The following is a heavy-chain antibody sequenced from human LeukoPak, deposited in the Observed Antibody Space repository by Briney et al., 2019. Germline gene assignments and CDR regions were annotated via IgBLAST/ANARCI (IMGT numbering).Heavy chain of an antibody. D-gene: IGHD3-16*01. CDR3: AKPASMGATSSAFEF. V-gene: IGHV3-30*02. J-gene: IGHJ3*01. Sequence: GGSLRLSCAASGFNFSSYGMHLVRQAPGKGLEWVTFIRFDGTNKYYADSVKGRFTISRDNSKNILYLQMNSLRGDDTAVYYCAKPASMGATSSAFEFWGQGTMVSVSS. CDR1: GFNFSSYG. CDR2: IRFDGTNK.